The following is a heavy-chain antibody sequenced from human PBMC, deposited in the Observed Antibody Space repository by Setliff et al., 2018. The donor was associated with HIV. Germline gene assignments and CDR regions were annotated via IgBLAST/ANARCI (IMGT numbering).Heavy chain of an antibody. J-gene: IGHJ5*02. CDR1: GFTFGDYA. CDR2: IRTNARGGAT. D-gene: IGHD6-13*01. Sequence: PGGSLRLSCAASGFTFGDYAMSWVRQAPGKGLEWVGFIRTNARGGATEYAASVKGRFTISRDDSKSIAYLQMSSLKIEDTAVYYCAREFSSSWYDWFDPWGQGTLVTVSS. V-gene: IGHV3-49*04. CDR3: AREFSSSWYDWFDP.